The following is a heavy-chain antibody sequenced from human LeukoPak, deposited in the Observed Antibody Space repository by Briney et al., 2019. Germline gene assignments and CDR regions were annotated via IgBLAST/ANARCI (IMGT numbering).Heavy chain of an antibody. V-gene: IGHV4-30-4*08. Sequence: SQTLSLTCTVSGGSISSGDYYWSWIRQPPGKGLEWIGYIYYSGSTYYNPSLKSRVTLSVDTSKNQFSLKLSSVTAADTAVYYCARVPAAIGGFDPWGQGTLVTVSS. CDR1: GGSISSGDYY. D-gene: IGHD2-2*01. J-gene: IGHJ5*02. CDR2: IYYSGST. CDR3: ARVPAAIGGFDP.